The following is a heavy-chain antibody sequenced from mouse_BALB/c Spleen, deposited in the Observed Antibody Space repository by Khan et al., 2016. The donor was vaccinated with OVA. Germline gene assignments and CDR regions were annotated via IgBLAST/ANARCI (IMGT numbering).Heavy chain of an antibody. Sequence: QVQLKQSGAELVRPGASVKLSCKTSGYIFTNYWIHWVKQRSGQGLEWIAKIYPGTGSIYYNDKFKGKATLTADKSSSTAYMQLSSLKSEDSAVYFCARDGPDGACFAYWGQGTLGTVSA. CDR1: GYIFTNYW. CDR3: ARDGPDGACFAY. CDR2: IYPGTGSI. D-gene: IGHD2-3*01. J-gene: IGHJ3*01. V-gene: IGHV1-76*01.